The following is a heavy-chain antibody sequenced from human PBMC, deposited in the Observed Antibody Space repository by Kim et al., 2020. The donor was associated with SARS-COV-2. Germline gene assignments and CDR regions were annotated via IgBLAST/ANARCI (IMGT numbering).Heavy chain of an antibody. V-gene: IGHV3-23*01. Sequence: GSGGSTYYADSVKGRFTISRDNSKNTLYLKMNSLRAEDTAVYYCAVRLDYWGQGTLVTVSS. CDR3: AVRLDY. J-gene: IGHJ4*02. CDR2: GSGGST.